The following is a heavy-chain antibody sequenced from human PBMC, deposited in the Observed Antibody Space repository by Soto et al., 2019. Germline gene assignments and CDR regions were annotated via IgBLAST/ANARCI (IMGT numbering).Heavy chain of an antibody. J-gene: IGHJ4*02. V-gene: IGHV4-39*01. D-gene: IGHD6-19*01. Sequence: SETLSLTCTVSGGSISSSSYYWGWIRQPPGKGLEWIGSIYYSGSTYYNPSLKSRVTISVDTSKNQFSLKLSSVTAADTAVYYCAGLSRGIAVAGMEPAQSPLDYWGQGTLVTVSS. CDR3: AGLSRGIAVAGMEPAQSPLDY. CDR2: IYYSGST. CDR1: GGSISSSSYY.